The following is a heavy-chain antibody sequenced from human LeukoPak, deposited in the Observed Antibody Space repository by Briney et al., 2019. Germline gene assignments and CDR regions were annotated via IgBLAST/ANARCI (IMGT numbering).Heavy chain of an antibody. D-gene: IGHD2-8*02. J-gene: IGHJ4*02. CDR2: IYYDGYP. CDR1: GASLSSYF. V-gene: IGHV4-59*01. CDR3: AGTELGYCTVTGCPLES. Sequence: SETLSLTCNVSGASLSSYFWSWIRQPPGKGLEWIGYIYYDGYPNYSPSLRSRITISVEKSKSQFSLNLRSVTAADTALYFCAGTELGYCTVTGCPLESWGQGTLVTVSS.